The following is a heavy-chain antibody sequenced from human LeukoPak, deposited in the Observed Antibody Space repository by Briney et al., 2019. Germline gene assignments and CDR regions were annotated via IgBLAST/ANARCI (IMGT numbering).Heavy chain of an antibody. CDR1: GFTVSSNY. J-gene: IGHJ3*02. CDR3: ARDSSGWYGYAFDI. D-gene: IGHD6-19*01. Sequence: GGSVKLSCAASGFTVSSNYMHWVRQAPGKGLEWVGVIYSDGSTYNADSVNGGFTISRENPNNTPYLQMNSLLADDAAVYYCARDSSGWYGYAFDIWGQGTMATVSS. CDR2: IYSDGST. V-gene: IGHV3-53*01.